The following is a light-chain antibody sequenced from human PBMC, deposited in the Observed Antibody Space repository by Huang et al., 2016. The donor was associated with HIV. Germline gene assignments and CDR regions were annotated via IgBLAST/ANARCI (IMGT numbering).Light chain of an antibody. Sequence: EIVLRQSPATRSMSPGQRATLSCRASQSVSRNLAWSQQKPGQAPRLLIYGASTRATGVPARFSGSGSGTEFTLTISSLQSEDFAVYYCQQYNNWPPMYTFGQGTKLEV. CDR1: QSVSRN. J-gene: IGKJ2*01. CDR2: GAS. CDR3: QQYNNWPPMYT. V-gene: IGKV3-15*01.